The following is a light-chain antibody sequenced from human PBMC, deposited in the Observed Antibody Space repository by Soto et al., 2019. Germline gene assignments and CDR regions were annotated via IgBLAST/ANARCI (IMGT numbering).Light chain of an antibody. V-gene: IGLV2-8*01. CDR3: SSYGGSSTVV. Sequence: QSALTQPPSASGSPGQSVTISCTGSSSDVGGYNDVSWYQQHPGKAPKLMIYDVSKRPSGVPDRLSGSKSGNTASLTVSGLQAEDEADYYWSSYGGSSTVVFGGGTKVTVL. J-gene: IGLJ2*01. CDR2: DVS. CDR1: SSDVGGYND.